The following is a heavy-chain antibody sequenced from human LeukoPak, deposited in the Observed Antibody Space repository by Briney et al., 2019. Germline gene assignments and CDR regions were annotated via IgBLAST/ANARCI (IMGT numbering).Heavy chain of an antibody. CDR2: INSDGSSP. CDR3: AKAYSSSYYNWFDP. V-gene: IGHV3-74*01. CDR1: GFTFSTSW. Sequence: PGGSLRLSCAASGFTFSTSWMHWVRQDPEKGLVWVSHINSDGSSPSYADSVRGRFTISRDNAKSTLYLQMNSLRVEDTAVYYCAKAYSSSYYNWFDPWGQGTLVTVSS. D-gene: IGHD6-13*01. J-gene: IGHJ5*02.